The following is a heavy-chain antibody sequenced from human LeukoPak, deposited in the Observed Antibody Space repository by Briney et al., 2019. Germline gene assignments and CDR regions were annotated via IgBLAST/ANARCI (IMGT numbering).Heavy chain of an antibody. CDR1: GTSIRSYY. J-gene: IGHJ4*02. Sequence: PSETLSLSCSVSGTSIRSYYWSWIRQPPGKGLEWIGSMYYSGSTNYNPSLKSRVTMSVDTSKNQFSLKLNSVTAADTAVYYCARADFWSGYRFDYWGQGTLVTVSS. CDR3: ARADFWSGYRFDY. D-gene: IGHD3-3*01. V-gene: IGHV4-59*12. CDR2: MYYSGST.